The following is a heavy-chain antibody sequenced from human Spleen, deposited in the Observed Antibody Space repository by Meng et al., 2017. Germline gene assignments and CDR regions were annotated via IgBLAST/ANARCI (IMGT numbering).Heavy chain of an antibody. CDR1: GGSISNADYY. J-gene: IGHJ4*02. CDR3: ASVVPTAKSYYFDY. Sequence: QVQLQESGPGLVKPSQTLSLTCTVSGGSISNADYYWSWIRQPPGKGLEWIGYIYYSGSTYYNPSLKSRVTMSVDTSKNQFSLKLSSVTDADTVVYYCASVVPTAKSYYFDYWGQGTLVTVSS. CDR2: IYYSGST. D-gene: IGHD2-2*01. V-gene: IGHV4-30-4*01.